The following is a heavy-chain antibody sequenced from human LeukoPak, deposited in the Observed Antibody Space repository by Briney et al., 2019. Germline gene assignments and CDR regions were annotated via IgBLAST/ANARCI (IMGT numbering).Heavy chain of an antibody. D-gene: IGHD4-17*01. CDR1: GGSISSGSYY. V-gene: IGHV4-61*02. J-gene: IGHJ4*02. CDR2: IYTSGST. CDR3: ARPLEATVTVPFDY. Sequence: SETLSLTCTVSGGSISSGSYYWSWIRQPAGKGLEWIGRIYTSGSTNYNPSLKSRVTISVDTSKNQFSLKLSSVTAADTAVYYCARPLEATVTVPFDYWGQGILVTVSS.